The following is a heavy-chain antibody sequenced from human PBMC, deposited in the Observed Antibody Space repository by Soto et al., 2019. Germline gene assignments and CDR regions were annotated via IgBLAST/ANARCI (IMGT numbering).Heavy chain of an antibody. J-gene: IGHJ6*02. CDR3: ASPAMVRGHYYYYGMDV. Sequence: QLQLQESGPGLVKPSETLSLTCTVSGGSISSSSYYWGWIRQPPGKGLEWIGSIYYSGSTYYNPSLKSRVTISVDTSKNQFSLKLSSVTAADTAVYYCASPAMVRGHYYYYGMDVWGQGTTVTVSS. CDR1: GGSISSSSYY. D-gene: IGHD3-10*01. CDR2: IYYSGST. V-gene: IGHV4-39*01.